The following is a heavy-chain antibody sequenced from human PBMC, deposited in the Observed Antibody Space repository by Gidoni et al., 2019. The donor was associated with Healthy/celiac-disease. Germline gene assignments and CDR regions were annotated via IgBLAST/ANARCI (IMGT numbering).Heavy chain of an antibody. CDR3: ARGNYYYDSSGYHFDY. CDR1: GFTFSSYG. J-gene: IGHJ4*02. D-gene: IGHD3-22*01. Sequence: QVQLVESGGGVVQPGRSLRLSCAASGFTFSSYGMHWVRQAPGKGLEWVAVIWYDGSNKYYADSVKGRFTISRDNSKNTLYLQMNSLRAEDTAVYYCARGNYYYDSSGYHFDYWGQGTLVTVSS. CDR2: IWYDGSNK. V-gene: IGHV3-33*01.